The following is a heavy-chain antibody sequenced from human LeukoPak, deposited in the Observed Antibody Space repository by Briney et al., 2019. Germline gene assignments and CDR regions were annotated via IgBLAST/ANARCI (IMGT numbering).Heavy chain of an antibody. D-gene: IGHD1-26*01. V-gene: IGHV1-46*01. J-gene: IGHJ6*02. CDR2: INPSGGST. CDR1: GYTFTSYC. Sequence: ASVTVSFTASGYTFTSYCMHWVRQAPGQGLEWMRIINPSGGSTSYAQKFQGRVTMTRDTSTSTVYMELSSLRSEDTAVYYCARAKYSGSYYYYGMDVWGQGTTVTVSS. CDR3: ARAKYSGSYYYYGMDV.